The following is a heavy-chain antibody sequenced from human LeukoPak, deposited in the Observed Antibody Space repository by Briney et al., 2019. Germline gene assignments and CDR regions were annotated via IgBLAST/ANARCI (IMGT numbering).Heavy chain of an antibody. CDR3: AGPGEDTAMVSWGNYYYYYMDV. D-gene: IGHD5-18*01. Sequence: ASVKVSCKASGATFTGYYMRGVRQAPGQGLEWRGWVKPNSGGTNYSQKFHGRGTITADKYTSPAYMELSSLSSEDTAVYYCAGPGEDTAMVSWGNYYYYYMDVWGKGTTVTVSS. CDR2: VKPNSGGT. CDR1: GATFTGYY. V-gene: IGHV1-2*02. J-gene: IGHJ6*03.